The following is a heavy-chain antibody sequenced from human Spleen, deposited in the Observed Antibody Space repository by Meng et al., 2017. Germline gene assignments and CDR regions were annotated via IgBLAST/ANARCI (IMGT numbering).Heavy chain of an antibody. CDR3: ARDEDISAAGKLFGDY. CDR1: GYTFNAYY. Sequence: VQLVQSGAEVKKPGASVTVSCTPSGYTFNAYYIHWVRQAPGQGLEWMGRINPITDDTHYEQKFQDRVTMTSDTSIGTAYMELSRLRSDDTAVYYCARDEDISAAGKLFGDYWGQGTLVTASS. J-gene: IGHJ4*02. CDR2: INPITDDT. V-gene: IGHV1-2*06. D-gene: IGHD6-13*01.